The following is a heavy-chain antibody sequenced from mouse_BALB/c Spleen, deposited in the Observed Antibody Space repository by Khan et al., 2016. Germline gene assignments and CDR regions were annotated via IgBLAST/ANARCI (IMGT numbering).Heavy chain of an antibody. D-gene: IGHD2-4*01. Sequence: EVQLVETGGGLVQTKGSLKLSCAASGFTFNTNAMNWVRQAPGKGLEWVARIRSKSNNYATYYADSVKDRFTSSRDDSQSMPYLQMNNLKTEQTAMYYCVRDMITRSYWCQGTLVTVSA. CDR2: IRSKSNNYAT. CDR1: GFTFNTNA. CDR3: VRDMITRSY. V-gene: IGHV10S3*01. J-gene: IGHJ3*01.